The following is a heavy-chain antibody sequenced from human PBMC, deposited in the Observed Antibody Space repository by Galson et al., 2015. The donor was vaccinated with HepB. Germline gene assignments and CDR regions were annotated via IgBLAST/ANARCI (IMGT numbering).Heavy chain of an antibody. D-gene: IGHD3-3*01. Sequence: TLSLTCTVSGGSINSNSYYWSWIRQPAGEGLEWIGRIYTNGTTNYNPSLKSRVTMSVDTSKKQFSLKLTSVTAADTAVYYCTTTPKEWPFDYWGQGTLVTVSS. J-gene: IGHJ4*02. CDR3: TTTPKEWPFDY. V-gene: IGHV4-61*02. CDR1: GGSINSNSYY. CDR2: IYTNGTT.